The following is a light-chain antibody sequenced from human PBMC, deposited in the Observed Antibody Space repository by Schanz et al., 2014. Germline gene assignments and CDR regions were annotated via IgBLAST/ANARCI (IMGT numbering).Light chain of an antibody. CDR3: HHYGGS. J-gene: IGKJ3*01. Sequence: EVVMTQSPATLSVSPGERATLSCRTSQSVGGSQLAWYQHKRGQAPRLLIYAASSRASGIPDRFSGSGSGADFTLTISGLEPEDFAVYYCHHYGGSFGPGTTVDYK. CDR2: AAS. V-gene: IGKV3-20*01. CDR1: QSVGGSQ.